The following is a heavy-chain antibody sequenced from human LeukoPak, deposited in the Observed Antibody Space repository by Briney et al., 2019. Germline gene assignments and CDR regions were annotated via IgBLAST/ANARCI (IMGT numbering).Heavy chain of an antibody. D-gene: IGHD7-27*01. V-gene: IGHV1-69*13. CDR2: IIPIFGTA. CDR3: ARGPPNWGYDY. Sequence: ASVKVSCKASGGTFSSYAISWVRQAPGQGLEWMGGIIPIFGTANYAQKFQGRVTITADESTSTAYMELSSLRSDDTAVYYCARGPPNWGYDYWGPGTLATVSS. J-gene: IGHJ4*02. CDR1: GGTFSSYA.